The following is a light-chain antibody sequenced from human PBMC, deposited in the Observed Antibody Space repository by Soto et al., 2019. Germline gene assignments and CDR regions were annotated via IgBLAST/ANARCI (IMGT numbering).Light chain of an antibody. Sequence: QSVLTQPRSASGTPGQMVTISCSGSSSNIGSNTLNWYQQLPGTAPKLLIYSNNQRPSGVPDRFSGSKSGTSASLAISGLQSEDEADYYCAAWDDSLNVPVFGTGTTVTAL. J-gene: IGLJ1*01. V-gene: IGLV1-44*01. CDR3: AAWDDSLNVPV. CDR2: SNN. CDR1: SSNIGSNT.